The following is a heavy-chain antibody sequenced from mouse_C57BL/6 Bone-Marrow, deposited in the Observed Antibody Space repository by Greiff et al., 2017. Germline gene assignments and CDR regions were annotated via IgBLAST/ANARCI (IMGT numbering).Heavy chain of an antibody. V-gene: IGHV5-6*01. J-gene: IGHJ3*01. Sequence: EVQRVESGGDLVKPGGSLKLSCAASGFTFSSYGMSWVRQTPDKRLEWVATISSGGSYTYYPDSVKGRFTISRDNAKNTLYLQMSSLKSEDTAMYYCARGDYYYGSSPFAYWGQGTLVTVSA. D-gene: IGHD1-1*01. CDR2: ISSGGSYT. CDR1: GFTFSSYG. CDR3: ARGDYYYGSSPFAY.